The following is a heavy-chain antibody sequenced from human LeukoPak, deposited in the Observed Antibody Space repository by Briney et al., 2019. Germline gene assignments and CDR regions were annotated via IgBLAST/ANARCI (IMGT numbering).Heavy chain of an antibody. J-gene: IGHJ5*02. CDR1: GFTFSDHY. V-gene: IGHV3-11*04. Sequence: GGSLRLSCVASGFTFSDHYMSWIRQAPGKGLEWLSYISNDGTTIYYADSVKGRFTTSRDNAKNSLHLQMNSLRAGDTAVYYCARDRRPSSWLGVGPWGQGTLVTVSS. CDR3: ARDRRPSSWLGVGP. D-gene: IGHD6-13*01. CDR2: ISNDGTTI.